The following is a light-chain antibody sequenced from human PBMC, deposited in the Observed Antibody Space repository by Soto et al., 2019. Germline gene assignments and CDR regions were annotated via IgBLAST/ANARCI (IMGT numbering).Light chain of an antibody. J-gene: IGKJ1*01. CDR1: QSVSSSY. V-gene: IGKV3-20*01. CDR3: QQYVSSPWA. CDR2: GAS. Sequence: EIVLTQSPGTLSLSPGEIATLSFSASQSVSSSYLVWYQQKPGQAPRLLIYGASTRATGIPDRFTGSGSGTDFTLTISRLEPEDFAVYYCQQYVSSPWAFGQGTKVDIK.